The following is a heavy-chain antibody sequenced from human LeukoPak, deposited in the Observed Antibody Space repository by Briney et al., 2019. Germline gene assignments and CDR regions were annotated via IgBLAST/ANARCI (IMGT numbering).Heavy chain of an antibody. CDR1: GFTFSDYY. J-gene: IGHJ6*02. D-gene: IGHD3-3*01. Sequence: GGSLRLSCAASGFTFSDYYMSWIRQAPGKGLEWVSYISSSGSTIYYADSVKGRFTISRDNAKNSLYLQMDSLRAEDTAVYYCARDFHNTYYDFWSGVPYYGMDVWGQGTTVTVSS. CDR3: ARDFHNTYYDFWSGVPYYGMDV. V-gene: IGHV3-11*01. CDR2: ISSSGSTI.